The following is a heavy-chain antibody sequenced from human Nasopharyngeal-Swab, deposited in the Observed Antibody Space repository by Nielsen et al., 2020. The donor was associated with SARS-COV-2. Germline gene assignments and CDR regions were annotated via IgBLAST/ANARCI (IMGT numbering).Heavy chain of an antibody. D-gene: IGHD4-17*01. Sequence: AESLRLSCAASGFTFSSYAMSWVRHAPGKGLEWVSAISASGGSTYYADSVQGRFTISRDNSKNTLYLQMNSLRAEDTAVYYCAPTVTTRYFDYWGQGTLVTVSS. J-gene: IGHJ4*02. CDR1: GFTFSSYA. CDR3: APTVTTRYFDY. V-gene: IGHV3-23*01. CDR2: ISASGGST.